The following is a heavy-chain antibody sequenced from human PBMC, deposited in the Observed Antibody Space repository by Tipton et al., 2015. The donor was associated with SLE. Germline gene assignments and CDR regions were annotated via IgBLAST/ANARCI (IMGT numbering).Heavy chain of an antibody. CDR1: GYSISSGYY. Sequence: TLSLTCTVSGYSISSGYYWGWIRQPPGKGLEWIGSIYHSGSTYYNPSLKSRVTISVDTSKNQFSLKLSSVTAADTAVYYCARDYGGNSGFDYWGQGTLVTVSS. CDR2: IYHSGST. D-gene: IGHD4-23*01. V-gene: IGHV4-38-2*02. CDR3: ARDYGGNSGFDY. J-gene: IGHJ4*02.